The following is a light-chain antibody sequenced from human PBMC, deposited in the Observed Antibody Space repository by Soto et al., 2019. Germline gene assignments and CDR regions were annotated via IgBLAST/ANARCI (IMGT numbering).Light chain of an antibody. CDR1: QGIRNA. Sequence: AIQMTQSPSSLSASVGDRVTINCRARQGIRNALGWYQQKSGKAPKLLIYAASSLQSGVPSRFSGSGSGTDFTLTISSLQPEDFATYYCLQDYNYPWTFGQGTKVEIK. J-gene: IGKJ1*01. CDR2: AAS. CDR3: LQDYNYPWT. V-gene: IGKV1-6*01.